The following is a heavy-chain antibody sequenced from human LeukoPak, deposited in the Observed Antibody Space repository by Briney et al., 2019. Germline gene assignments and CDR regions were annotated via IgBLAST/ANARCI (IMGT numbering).Heavy chain of an antibody. V-gene: IGHV3-23*01. J-gene: IGHJ4*02. D-gene: IGHD3-22*01. CDR3: ANGGITMIVVVIQYYFHY. CDR1: GFTFSIYA. CDR2: NSGSGGST. Sequence: GGSLRLSCAASGFTFSIYAMSWVRQAPGKGLEWVSTNSGSGGSTYYADSVKGRFTISRDNSKNTLYLQMNSLRAEDTAVYYCANGGITMIVVVIQYYFHYWGQGTLVTVSS.